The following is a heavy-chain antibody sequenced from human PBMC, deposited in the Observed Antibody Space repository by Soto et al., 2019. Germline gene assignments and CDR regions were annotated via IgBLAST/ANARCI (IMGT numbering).Heavy chain of an antibody. CDR3: AVGRHKTSGSNTWFDP. Sequence: EVQLLESGGGLVQPGGSLRLSCAASGVTFSSYAMNWVRQAPGKGLEWVSTISNTGGGTFYAGSVRGRFTISRDNSNNTLYLQMHRLRDDDSAIYFCAVGRHKTSGSNTWFDPWGRGTQVTVSS. D-gene: IGHD3-22*01. CDR2: ISNTGGGT. V-gene: IGHV3-23*01. CDR1: GVTFSSYA. J-gene: IGHJ5*02.